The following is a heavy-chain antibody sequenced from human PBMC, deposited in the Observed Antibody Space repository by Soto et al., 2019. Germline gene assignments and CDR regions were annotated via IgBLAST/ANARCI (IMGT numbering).Heavy chain of an antibody. Sequence: SETLSLTCSVSGGSINNYEYYWTWVRQSPEKGLEWIGYMYYNGNINYNPSLKSRVTISIDTSKNQFSLTLKSVTAADTAVYYCASGGNWFDPWGQGVLVAVSS. CDR1: GGSINNYEYY. V-gene: IGHV4-61*08. CDR2: MYYNGNI. D-gene: IGHD3-16*01. J-gene: IGHJ5*02. CDR3: ASGGNWFDP.